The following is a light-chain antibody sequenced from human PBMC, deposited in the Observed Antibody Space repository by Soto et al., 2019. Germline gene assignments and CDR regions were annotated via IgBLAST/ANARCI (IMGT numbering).Light chain of an antibody. V-gene: IGKV1-5*01. J-gene: IGKJ1*01. CDR2: DAS. CDR1: LSISSW. CDR3: QQYNSYWT. Sequence: DIQMTQSPSTLSASVGDRVTITCRASLSISSWLAWYQQNPGKAHKLLIYDASSLECGVPSRFSGSGSGTEFTLTISSLQPDDFATYYCQQYNSYWTFGQGTKVEIK.